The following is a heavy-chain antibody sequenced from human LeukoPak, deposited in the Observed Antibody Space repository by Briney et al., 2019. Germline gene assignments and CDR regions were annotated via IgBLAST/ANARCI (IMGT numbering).Heavy chain of an antibody. CDR1: GFTFDDYV. CDR2: ISGDGGAT. CDR3: ARDDAYCGGDCPKFDY. J-gene: IGHJ4*02. Sequence: GGSLRLSCAASGFTFDDYVMHWVRQAPGKGLEWVSFISGDGGATYYADSAKGRFTISRDNAKNTLYLQMNSLRAEDTAVYYCARDDAYCGGDCPKFDYWGQGTLVTVSS. V-gene: IGHV3-43*02. D-gene: IGHD2-21*02.